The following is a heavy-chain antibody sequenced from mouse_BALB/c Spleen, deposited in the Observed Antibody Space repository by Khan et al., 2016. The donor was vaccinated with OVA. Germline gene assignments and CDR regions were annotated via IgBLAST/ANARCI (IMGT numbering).Heavy chain of an antibody. V-gene: IGHV2-6*02. Sequence: HVQLKESGPGLVAPSQSLSITCTVSGFSLTSYGVHWVRQPPGKGLEWLVVIWSDGSTNYNSVLKSRLSISKDNSKSQVFLKMNSLQTDDTAIYYGARWFDGYSSLYAMDYWGQGTSVTVSS. D-gene: IGHD2-3*01. CDR2: IWSDGST. CDR1: GFSLTSYG. CDR3: ARWFDGYSSLYAMDY. J-gene: IGHJ4*01.